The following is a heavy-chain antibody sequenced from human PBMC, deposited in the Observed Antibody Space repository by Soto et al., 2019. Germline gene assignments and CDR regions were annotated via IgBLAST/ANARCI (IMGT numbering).Heavy chain of an antibody. Sequence: QVQLQEPGPGLVKPSGTLSLTCTVSGGINYYSWVRQPPGKGLAWIGQIFHDGSAKYSPSLQSRVPISVDKSKNQISLNLPSLTAADTAVYYCAQHRGYALHSGGQGALVVVSS. CDR1: GGINY. CDR2: IFHDGSA. J-gene: IGHJ5*01. V-gene: IGHV4-4*02. D-gene: IGHD2-2*01. CDR3: AQHRGYALHS.